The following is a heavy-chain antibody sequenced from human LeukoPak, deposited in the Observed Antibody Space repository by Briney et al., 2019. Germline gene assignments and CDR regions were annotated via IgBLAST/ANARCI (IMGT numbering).Heavy chain of an antibody. CDR3: ARDADIVVVPAAIDY. V-gene: IGHV1-2*02. J-gene: IGHJ4*02. Sequence: GASVKVSCKASGYTFTSYYMHWVRQAPGQGLEWMGWINPNSGGTNYAQKFQGRVTMTRDTSNSTAYMELSRLRSDDTAVYYCARDADIVVVPAAIDYWGQGTLVTVSS. D-gene: IGHD2-2*01. CDR2: INPNSGGT. CDR1: GYTFTSYY.